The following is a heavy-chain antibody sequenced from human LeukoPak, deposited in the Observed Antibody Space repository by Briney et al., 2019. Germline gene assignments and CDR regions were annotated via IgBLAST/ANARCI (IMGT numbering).Heavy chain of an antibody. CDR3: ARTFTYYYDLFDP. D-gene: IGHD3-22*01. J-gene: IGHJ5*02. CDR2: IYYSGST. CDR1: GGSVSRSPYY. Sequence: SETLSLTCTVSGGSVSRSPYYWGWIRQPPGKGLEWIGNIYYSGSTYYNPSLKSRVTISVDTSKNQFSLKLSSVTAADTAVYYCARTFTYYYDLFDPWGQGTLVTVSS. V-gene: IGHV4-39*01.